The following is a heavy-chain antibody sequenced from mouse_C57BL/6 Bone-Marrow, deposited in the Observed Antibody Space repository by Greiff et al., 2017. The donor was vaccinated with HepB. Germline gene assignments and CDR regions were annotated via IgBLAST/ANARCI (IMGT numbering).Heavy chain of an antibody. J-gene: IGHJ4*01. CDR2: ISSGGSYT. CDR3: ARFTGNYAMDY. Sequence: EVKLVESGGDLVKPGGSLKLSCAASGFTFSSYGMSWVRQTPDKRLEWVATISSGGSYTYYPDSVKGRFTISRDNAKNTLYLQMSSLQSEDTAMYYCARFTGNYAMDYWGQGTSVTVSS. CDR1: GFTFSSYG. V-gene: IGHV5-6*02. D-gene: IGHD1-1*01.